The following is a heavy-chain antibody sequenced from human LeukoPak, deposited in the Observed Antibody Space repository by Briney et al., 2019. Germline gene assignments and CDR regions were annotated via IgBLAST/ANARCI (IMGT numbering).Heavy chain of an antibody. CDR1: GGTFSSYA. V-gene: IGHV1-69*05. CDR3: ARDVRTGTYAFDI. J-gene: IGHJ3*02. CDR2: IIPIFGTA. D-gene: IGHD1-7*01. Sequence: SVKVSCKASGGTFSSYAISWVRQAPGQGLEWMGGIIPIFGTANYAQKFQGRVTITTDESTSTAYMELSSLRSEDTAVHYCARDVRTGTYAFDIWGQGTMVTVSS.